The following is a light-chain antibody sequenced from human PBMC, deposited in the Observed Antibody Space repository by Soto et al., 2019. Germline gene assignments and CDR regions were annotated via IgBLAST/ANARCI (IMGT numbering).Light chain of an antibody. Sequence: QSALTQPASVSGSPGQSITISCTGTSSDVGYYNYVSWYQQHPGKAPKVLIYDVRNRPSGASSRFSGSKSGNTAFLTISGLQPEDAADYYCSSYTRSSSVLFGGGTKLTVL. J-gene: IGLJ2*01. CDR1: SSDVGYYNY. V-gene: IGLV2-14*03. CDR2: DVR. CDR3: SSYTRSSSVL.